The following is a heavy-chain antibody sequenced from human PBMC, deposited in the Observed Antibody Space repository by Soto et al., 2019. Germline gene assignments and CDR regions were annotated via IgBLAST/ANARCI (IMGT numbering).Heavy chain of an antibody. CDR2: IYSGGST. CDR3: AREGYYYGSGSYSGAFDI. J-gene: IGHJ3*02. V-gene: IGHV3-53*01. D-gene: IGHD3-10*01. Sequence: EVQLVESGGGLIQPGGSLRLSCAASGFTVSSNYMSWVRQAPGKGLEWVSVIYSGGSTYYADSVKGRFTISRDNSKNTLYLQMNSLRAEDKAVYYCAREGYYYGSGSYSGAFDIWGQGTMVTVSS. CDR1: GFTVSSNY.